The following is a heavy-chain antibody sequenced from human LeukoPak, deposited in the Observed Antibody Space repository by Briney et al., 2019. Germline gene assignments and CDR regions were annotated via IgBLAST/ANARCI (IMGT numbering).Heavy chain of an antibody. J-gene: IGHJ4*02. CDR3: ARLRVFPYYFDY. CDR2: IYTSEST. Sequence: PSETLSLTCTVSGASISTYYWSWIRQPAGKGLEWIGHIYTSESTNYNPSLKSRVTMSVDTSKNQFSLKLTSVTAADTAVYYCARLRVFPYYFDYWGQGTLVTVSS. V-gene: IGHV4-4*07. D-gene: IGHD2-21*01. CDR1: GASISTYY.